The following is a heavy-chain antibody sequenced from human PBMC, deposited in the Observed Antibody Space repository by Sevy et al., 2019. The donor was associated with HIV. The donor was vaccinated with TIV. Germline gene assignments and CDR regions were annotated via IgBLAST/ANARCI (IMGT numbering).Heavy chain of an antibody. J-gene: IGHJ4*02. D-gene: IGHD3-22*01. Sequence: GGSLRLSCTGSGFTFGDYAMSWFRQAPGMGLEWVGFIRSKDYGGATEYAASVKGRFTISRDDSKSIADLQMNSLKTEDTGVYFCPWGYYYASSGYSDFWGQGTLVTVSS. CDR2: IRSKDYGGAT. CDR1: GFTFGDYA. CDR3: PWGYYYASSGYSDF. V-gene: IGHV3-49*03.